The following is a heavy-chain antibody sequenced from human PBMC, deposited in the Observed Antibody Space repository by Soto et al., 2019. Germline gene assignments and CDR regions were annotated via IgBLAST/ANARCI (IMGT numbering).Heavy chain of an antibody. V-gene: IGHV1-69*12. CDR3: ASGIQLWLRRINNGYSG. D-gene: IGHD5-18*01. CDR1: GGTFSTYA. Sequence: QVQLVQSGAEVKKPESSVKVSCKAPGGTFSTYAISWVRQAPGQGLEWMGGIIPMFGTANYAQRFQDRVTITADESTNTVYMELSSLRSEDTAVYFCASGIQLWLRRINNGYSGWGQGTTVTVSS. CDR2: IIPMFGTA. J-gene: IGHJ6*02.